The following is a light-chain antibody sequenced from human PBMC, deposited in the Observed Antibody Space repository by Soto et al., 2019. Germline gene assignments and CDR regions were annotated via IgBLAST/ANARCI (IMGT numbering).Light chain of an antibody. CDR1: QGISSY. Sequence: IQLTQSPSSLSASVGDRVTITFRASQGISSYLAWYQQKPGKAPKLLIYAASTLQSGVPSRFSGSGSGTDFILTISSLQPEAFATYYCQQLNSYPPTFGGGTKVEIK. CDR2: AAS. J-gene: IGKJ4*01. V-gene: IGKV1-9*01. CDR3: QQLNSYPPT.